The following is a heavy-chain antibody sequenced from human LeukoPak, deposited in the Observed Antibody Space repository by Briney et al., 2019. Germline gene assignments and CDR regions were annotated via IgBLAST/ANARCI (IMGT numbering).Heavy chain of an antibody. D-gene: IGHD3-10*01. CDR1: GGSISSGGYS. CDR2: IYYSGST. J-gene: IGHJ4*02. Sequence: SETLSLTCTVSGGSISSGGYSWSWFRQHPGKRLEWIEYIYYSGSTYYNPSLKSRVTISVDTSKNQFSLKLSSVTAADTAVYYCARGGRRSYYFDYWGQGTLVTVSS. V-gene: IGHV4-31*03. CDR3: ARGGRRSYYFDY.